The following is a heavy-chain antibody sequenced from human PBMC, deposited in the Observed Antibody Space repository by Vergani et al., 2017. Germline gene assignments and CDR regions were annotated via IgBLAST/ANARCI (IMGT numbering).Heavy chain of an antibody. D-gene: IGHD6-19*01. CDR2: IYYSGST. CDR3: ARHSTVEWLVKLGWIDP. CDR1: GASIRSSTYY. Sequence: QLQLQESGPGLVKPSATLSLTCSVSGASIRSSTYYWGWIRQPPGKGLEWIASIYYSGSTYYIPSLKSRVTISVDTSKNQFSLKLSSLTAADTAVYFCARHSTVEWLVKLGWIDPWGQGILVTVSS. V-gene: IGHV4-39*01. J-gene: IGHJ5*02.